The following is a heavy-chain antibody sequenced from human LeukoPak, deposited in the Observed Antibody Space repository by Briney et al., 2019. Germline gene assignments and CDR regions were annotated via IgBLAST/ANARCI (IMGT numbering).Heavy chain of an antibody. D-gene: IGHD3-10*02. CDR1: GFSFSSYG. V-gene: IGHV3-48*04. Sequence: SGGSLRLSCTASGFSFSSYGMTWVRQAPGKGLEWVSVISDSGTRTFYADSVKGRFTISRDNAKNSLYLQMNSLRAEDTAVYYCAELGITMIGGVWGKGTTVTISS. CDR3: AELGITMIGGV. CDR2: ISDSGTRT. J-gene: IGHJ6*04.